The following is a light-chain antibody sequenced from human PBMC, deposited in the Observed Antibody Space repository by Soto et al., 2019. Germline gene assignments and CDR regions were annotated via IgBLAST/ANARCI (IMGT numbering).Light chain of an antibody. CDR2: DAS. CDR1: QSISSW. CDR3: QQSYSTPLT. Sequence: DIQMTQSPSSLSASVGDRVTITCRASQSISSWLAWYQQKPGKAPNLLIYDASTLDSGVPSRFSGSGSGTDFTLTISSLQPEDFATYYCQQSYSTPLTFGGGTKVDIK. V-gene: IGKV1-5*01. J-gene: IGKJ4*01.